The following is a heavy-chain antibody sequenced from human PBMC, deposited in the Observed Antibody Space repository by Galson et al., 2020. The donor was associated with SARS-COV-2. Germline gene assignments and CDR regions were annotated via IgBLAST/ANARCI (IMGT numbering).Heavy chain of an antibody. D-gene: IGHD2-15*01. Sequence: ASETLSLTCTVSGASMNSDHWWSWVRQPPGKGLEWMGEISHMGITNYNPSPKSRVNMSIQKSKNQFFPEVDSVTAADTAVYYCARDKGKAKGGNSWFDSWGQGILVIVSS. J-gene: IGHJ5*01. CDR2: ISHMGIT. CDR3: ARDKGKAKGGNSWFDS. V-gene: IGHV4-4*02. CDR1: GASMNSDHW.